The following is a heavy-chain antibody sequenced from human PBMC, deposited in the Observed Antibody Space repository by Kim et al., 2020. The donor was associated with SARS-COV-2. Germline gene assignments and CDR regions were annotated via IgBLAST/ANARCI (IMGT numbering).Heavy chain of an antibody. J-gene: IGHJ4*02. CDR3: AREMHLPESENSSGWDY. D-gene: IGHD6-19*01. CDR2: ISSGSTI. Sequence: GGSLRLSCATFGFTFSDYYMSWIRQAPGKGLEWVSYISSGSTIYYADSVKGRFTISRDNAKNSLFLQMDSLRAEDTAVYYCAREMHLPESENSSGWDYWGQGALVTVSA. CDR1: GFTFSDYY. V-gene: IGHV3-11*01.